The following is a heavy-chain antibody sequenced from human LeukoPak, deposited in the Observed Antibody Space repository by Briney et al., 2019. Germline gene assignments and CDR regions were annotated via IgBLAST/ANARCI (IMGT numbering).Heavy chain of an antibody. CDR2: IYYSGST. Sequence: SETLSLTCTVSGGSISSSFYYWGWIRQPPGKGLEWIGTIYYSGSTYYNPSLKSRVTISVDTSKNQFSLKLSSVTAADTAVYYCARVAGSAYYYGSGSYLGRGYYYGMDVWGQGTTVTVSS. CDR1: GGSISSSFYY. J-gene: IGHJ6*02. V-gene: IGHV4-39*07. CDR3: ARVAGSAYYYGSGSYLGRGYYYGMDV. D-gene: IGHD3-10*01.